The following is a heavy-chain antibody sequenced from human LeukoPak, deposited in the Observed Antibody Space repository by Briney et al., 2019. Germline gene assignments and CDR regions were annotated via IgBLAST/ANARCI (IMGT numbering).Heavy chain of an antibody. D-gene: IGHD6-13*01. J-gene: IGHJ4*02. Sequence: GGSLRLSCSASRFTFSSYTMNWVRQAPGKGLEWVSSIDPSSTYIYYADSVKGRFTISRDNAQNSLYLQMNSLRAEDTAVYYCTRDPHSSSWGLSDYWGQGTLVTVSS. CDR2: IDPSSTYI. V-gene: IGHV3-21*01. CDR1: RFTFSSYT. CDR3: TRDPHSSSWGLSDY.